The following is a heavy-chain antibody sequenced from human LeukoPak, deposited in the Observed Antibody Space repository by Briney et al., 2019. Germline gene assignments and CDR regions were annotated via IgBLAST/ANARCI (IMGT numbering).Heavy chain of an antibody. V-gene: IGHV3-11*04. D-gene: IGHD3-22*01. CDR3: ARVYYNSLGYAFDV. Sequence: GGSLRLSCAAFGFIFTDYYMSWIRQAPGKGLEWVSYISGSRSTTYYADSVKGRFTISRDNVKNSLFLQMDSLRAEDTALYFCARVYYNSLGYAFDVWGQGTMVSVTS. J-gene: IGHJ3*01. CDR1: GFIFTDYY. CDR2: ISGSRSTT.